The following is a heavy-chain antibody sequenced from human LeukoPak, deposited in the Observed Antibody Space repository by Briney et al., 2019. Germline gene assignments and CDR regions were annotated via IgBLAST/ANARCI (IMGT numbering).Heavy chain of an antibody. CDR2: INANNGDT. Sequence: ASVKVACKTSGYTFFSYVITWVRQAPAKGLEWMGWINANNGDTKYAPKFQGRVTMTTESNTRTAYLDVRSLRSDDTAVYYCARDVVHSGTTDFWGQGTLITVAS. D-gene: IGHD1-1*01. V-gene: IGHV1-18*01. CDR1: GYTFFSYV. J-gene: IGHJ4*02. CDR3: ARDVVHSGTTDF.